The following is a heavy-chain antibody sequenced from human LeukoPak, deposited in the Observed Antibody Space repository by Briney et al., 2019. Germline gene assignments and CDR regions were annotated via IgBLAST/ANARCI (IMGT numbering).Heavy chain of an antibody. Sequence: SETLSLTCAVSGGPFSGYFWSWIRQSSGKGLEWIGEIHNSGTTNYNPSLKSRVTISVDTSKNQFSLKLSSVTAADTAVYYCARGDYDSSGYLFDWGQGTLVTVSS. V-gene: IGHV4-34*01. J-gene: IGHJ4*02. D-gene: IGHD3-22*01. CDR1: GGPFSGYF. CDR2: IHNSGTT. CDR3: ARGDYDSSGYLFD.